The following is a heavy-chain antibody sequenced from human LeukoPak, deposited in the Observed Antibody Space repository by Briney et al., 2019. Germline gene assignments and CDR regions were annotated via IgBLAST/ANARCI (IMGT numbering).Heavy chain of an antibody. CDR1: GFSLTSTNYY. CDR2: IFNSGTT. V-gene: IGHV4-39*07. CDR3: AREFSSIGNYYYYIDV. J-gene: IGHJ6*03. D-gene: IGHD6-13*01. Sequence: PSETLSLTCSVSGFSLTSTNYYWAWLRQPPGRGLGWVGTIFNSGTTYYNTSLKSRLTISLDTSQNQFSLKLASVTAADTAIYYCAREFSSIGNYYYYIDVWGQGTTVTVSS.